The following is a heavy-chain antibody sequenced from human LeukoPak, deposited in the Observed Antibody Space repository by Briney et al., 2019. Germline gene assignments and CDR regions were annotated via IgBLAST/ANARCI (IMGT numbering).Heavy chain of an antibody. CDR1: GYSISSGYY. Sequence: PSETLSLTCTVSGYSISSGYYWGWIRQPPGKGLEWIGSIYHSGSTYYNPSLKSRVTISVDTSKNQFSLKLSSVTAADTAVYYCARDFDRDSSGSPREWGQGTLVTVSS. V-gene: IGHV4-38-2*02. J-gene: IGHJ4*02. CDR3: ARDFDRDSSGSPRE. D-gene: IGHD3-22*01. CDR2: IYHSGST.